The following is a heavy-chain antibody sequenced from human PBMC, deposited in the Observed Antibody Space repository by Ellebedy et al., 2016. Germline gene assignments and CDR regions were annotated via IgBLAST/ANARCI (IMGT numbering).Heavy chain of an antibody. V-gene: IGHV1-46*01. D-gene: IGHD1-1*01. CDR1: GYTFTSNS. CDR2: IDPNGVTT. Sequence: ASVKVSXXVSGYTFTSNSIHWVRQAPGQGLEWMGIIDPNGVTTRYAQKFQGRITITRDTSTGTFYIDLSSLRSEDTALYYCARDANDAFDHWGQGTLVSVSS. CDR3: ARDANDAFDH. J-gene: IGHJ4*02.